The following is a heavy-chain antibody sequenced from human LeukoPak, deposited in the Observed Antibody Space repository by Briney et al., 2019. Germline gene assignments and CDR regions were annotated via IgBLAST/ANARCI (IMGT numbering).Heavy chain of an antibody. Sequence: SETLSLTCTVSGGSISSFYWSWIRQPPGKGLEWIGCIYYSGTTNYNPSLKSRVTMSVDLSRNEFSLKMTSVTAADTAVYYCAREFTGYDDYWGQGTLVTVSS. CDR1: GGSISSFY. CDR3: AREFTGYDDY. J-gene: IGHJ4*02. CDR2: IYYSGTT. D-gene: IGHD5-12*01. V-gene: IGHV4-59*01.